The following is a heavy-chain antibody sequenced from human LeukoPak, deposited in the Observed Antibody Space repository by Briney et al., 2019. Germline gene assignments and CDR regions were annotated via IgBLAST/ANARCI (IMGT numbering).Heavy chain of an antibody. Sequence: PGGSLRLSCAASGFTVSSDYMSWVRQAPGKGLEWVSVIYSGGSTYYADSVKGRFTISRDNSKNTLYLQMNSLRAEDTAVHYCARGLVVVAAVYWFDPWGQGTLVTVSS. J-gene: IGHJ5*02. D-gene: IGHD2-15*01. CDR1: GFTVSSDY. CDR3: ARGLVVVAAVYWFDP. CDR2: IYSGGST. V-gene: IGHV3-66*01.